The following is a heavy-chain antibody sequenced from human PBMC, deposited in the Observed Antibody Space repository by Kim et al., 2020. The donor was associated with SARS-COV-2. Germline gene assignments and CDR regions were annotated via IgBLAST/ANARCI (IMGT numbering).Heavy chain of an antibody. Sequence: ADSVKGRFTISRDNSKNTLYLQMNSLRAEDTAVYYCARDKGVGATGPFDYWGQGTLVTVSS. CDR3: ARDKGVGATGPFDY. D-gene: IGHD1-26*01. J-gene: IGHJ4*02. V-gene: IGHV3-30*01.